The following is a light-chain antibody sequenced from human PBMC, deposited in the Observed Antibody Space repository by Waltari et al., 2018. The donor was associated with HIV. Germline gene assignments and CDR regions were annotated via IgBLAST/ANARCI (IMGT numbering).Light chain of an antibody. CDR2: GVS. V-gene: IGKV3-20*01. J-gene: IGKJ1*01. Sequence: VLTQSPDTQSLSPGESAPLSCRASQSIRTNYLAWYQQRPGQTPRLLIYGVSTSATDTPDRLSGSGSGRDFTLTISRLEPEEYAVYYCQQYGDSPTFGQGNKGEIK. CDR1: QSIRTNY. CDR3: QQYGDSPT.